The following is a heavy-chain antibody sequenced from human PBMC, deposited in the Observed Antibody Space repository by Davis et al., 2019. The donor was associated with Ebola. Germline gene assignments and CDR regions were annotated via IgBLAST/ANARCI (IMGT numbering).Heavy chain of an antibody. J-gene: IGHJ6*03. CDR2: IYSAGST. V-gene: IGHV3-53*01. CDR1: GFSFSTYG. CDR3: TRDGRPGVYYYYTDV. Sequence: GESLKISCAASGFSFSTYGMHWVLQPPGKGLEWVSSIYSAGSTYYADSVKARFTISRDNGKNTLYLQMNSLSAEDTALYYCTRDGRPGVYYYYTDVWGKGTAVTVSS. D-gene: IGHD1-26*01.